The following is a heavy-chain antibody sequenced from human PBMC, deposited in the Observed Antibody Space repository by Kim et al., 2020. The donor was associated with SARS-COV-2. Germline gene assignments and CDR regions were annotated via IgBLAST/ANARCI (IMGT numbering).Heavy chain of an antibody. V-gene: IGHV3-21*01. CDR1: GFTFTNYN. CDR2: ISSSTSYI. CDR3: PRGNQPLDY. D-gene: IGHD1-1*01. Sequence: GGSLRLSCAASGFTFTNYNMNWVRQAPGKGLEWVSSISSSTSYIYYADSVKGRFTISRANAKNSLYLQMNSLRAEDTAVYYCPRGNQPLDYWGQGTLVP. J-gene: IGHJ4*02.